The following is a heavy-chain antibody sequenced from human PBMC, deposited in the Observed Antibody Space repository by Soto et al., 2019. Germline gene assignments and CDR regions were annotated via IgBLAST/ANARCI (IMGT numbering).Heavy chain of an antibody. V-gene: IGHV4-59*08. CDR3: ARHGETIFGVALPLYYYYYYMDV. Sequence: QVQLQESGPGLVKPSETLSLTCTVSGGSISSYYWSWIRQPPGKGLEWIGYIYYSGSTNYNPSLKSRVTISVDTSKNQFSLKLSSVTAADTAVYYCARHGETIFGVALPLYYYYYYMDVWGKGTTVTVSS. CDR2: IYYSGST. J-gene: IGHJ6*03. D-gene: IGHD3-3*01. CDR1: GGSISSYY.